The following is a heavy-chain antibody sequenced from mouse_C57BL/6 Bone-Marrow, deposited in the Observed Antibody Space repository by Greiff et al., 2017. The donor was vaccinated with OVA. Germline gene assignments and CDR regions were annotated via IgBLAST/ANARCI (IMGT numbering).Heavy chain of an antibody. J-gene: IGHJ2*01. V-gene: IGHV1-64*01. D-gene: IGHD1-3*01. Sequence: QVQLQQPGAELVKPGASVKLSCKASGYTFTSYWMHWVKQRPGQGLEWIGMIHPNSGSTNYNEKFKSKATLTVDKSSSTAYMQLSSLTSEDSAVDYCARYAHARGYFDYWGQGTTLTVSS. CDR1: GYTFTSYW. CDR2: IHPNSGST. CDR3: ARYAHARGYFDY.